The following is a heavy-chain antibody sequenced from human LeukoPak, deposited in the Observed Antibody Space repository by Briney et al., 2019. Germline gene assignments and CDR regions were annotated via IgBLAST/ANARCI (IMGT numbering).Heavy chain of an antibody. CDR2: ISSSGTYI. CDR1: GFTFSTYS. Sequence: GGSLRLSCAASGFTFSTYSMNWVRQAPGKGLEWVSSISSSGTYIYYADSVKGRFTISRDNAKNSLYLQMNSLRAEDTAVYYCARDSITLVRGVIGYWGQGTLVTVSS. J-gene: IGHJ4*02. D-gene: IGHD3-10*01. V-gene: IGHV3-21*01. CDR3: ARDSITLVRGVIGY.